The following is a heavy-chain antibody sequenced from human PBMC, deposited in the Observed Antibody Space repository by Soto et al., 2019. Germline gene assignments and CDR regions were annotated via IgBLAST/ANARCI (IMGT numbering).Heavy chain of an antibody. CDR3: AKGARLLWFGESPGYGMDV. D-gene: IGHD3-10*01. CDR1: GFTFSSYG. V-gene: IGHV3-30*18. J-gene: IGHJ6*02. CDR2: ISYDGSNK. Sequence: PGGSLRLSCAASGFTFSSYGMHWVRQAPGKGLEWVAVISYDGSNKYYADSVKGRFTISRDNSKNTLYLQMNSLRAEDTAVYYCAKGARLLWFGESPGYGMDVWGQGTTVTV.